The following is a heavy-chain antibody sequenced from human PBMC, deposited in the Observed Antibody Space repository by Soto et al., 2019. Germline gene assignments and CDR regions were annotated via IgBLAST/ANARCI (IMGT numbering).Heavy chain of an antibody. V-gene: IGHV1-3*01. D-gene: IGHD2-21*02. J-gene: IGHJ4*02. CDR3: ALGSSDCLPYFVY. CDR2: INSANGNT. CDR1: GYTFTSHA. Sequence: QLVQSGAEVKQPGASVKVSCKASGYTFTSHAMHWVRQAPGQRLEWMGWINSANGNTKYSQKFQGRATITRDTSASTDYMELSRLRSEDTAVYFCALGSSDCLPYFVYWGQGSLVTVSS.